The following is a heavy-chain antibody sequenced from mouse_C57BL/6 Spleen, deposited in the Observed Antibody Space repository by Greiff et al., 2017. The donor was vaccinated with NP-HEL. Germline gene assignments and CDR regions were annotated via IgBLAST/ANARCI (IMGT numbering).Heavy chain of an antibody. V-gene: IGHV5-4*03. CDR2: ISDGGSYT. CDR1: GFTFSSYA. D-gene: IGHD1-1*02. CDR3: ARGDYGGGFAY. Sequence: EVKLVESGGGLVKPGGSLKLSCAASGFTFSSYAMSWVRQTPEKRLEWVATISDGGSYTYYPDNVKGRFTISRDNAKNNLYLQMSHLKSEDTAMYYCARGDYGGGFAYWGQGTLVTVSA. J-gene: IGHJ3*01.